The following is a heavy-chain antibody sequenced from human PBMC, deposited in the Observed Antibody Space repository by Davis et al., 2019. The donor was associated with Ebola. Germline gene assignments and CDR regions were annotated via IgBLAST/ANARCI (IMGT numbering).Heavy chain of an antibody. CDR3: ARSSTVTTGFFDY. Sequence: SVKVSCKASGGTFRSYAISWVRQAPGQGLEWMGGIIPIFGTANYAQKFQGRVTITADESTSTAYMELSSLRSEDTAVYYCARSSTVTTGFFDYWGQGTLVTVSS. V-gene: IGHV1-69*13. CDR2: IIPIFGTA. J-gene: IGHJ4*02. D-gene: IGHD4-17*01. CDR1: GGTFRSYA.